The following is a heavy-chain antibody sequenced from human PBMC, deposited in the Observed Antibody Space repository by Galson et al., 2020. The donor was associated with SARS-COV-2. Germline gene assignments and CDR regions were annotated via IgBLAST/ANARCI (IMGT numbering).Heavy chain of an antibody. Sequence: SAPLSLTCAVYGVSFSGYYWSWIRQPPGKGLEWIGEINHSGSTNYNPSLKSRVTISVDTSKNQFSLKLSSVTAADTAVYYCARLVGSGSWGQGTLVTVSS. V-gene: IGHV4-34*01. J-gene: IGHJ4*02. CDR2: INHSGST. CDR1: GVSFSGYY. D-gene: IGHD2-2*01. CDR3: ARLVGSGS.